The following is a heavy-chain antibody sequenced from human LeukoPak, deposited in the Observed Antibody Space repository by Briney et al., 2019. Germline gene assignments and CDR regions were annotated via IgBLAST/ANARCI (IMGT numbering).Heavy chain of an antibody. CDR3: ARDLYYSYGLTPYYFDY. V-gene: IGHV4-39*07. D-gene: IGHD5-18*01. J-gene: IGHJ4*02. CDR2: IYYSGST. Sequence: SETLSLTCTVSGGSISSSNYYWGWIRQSPGKGLEWMGTIYYSGSTYYNPSLKSRVTISVDTSKNQFSLKLSSVTAADTAVYYCARDLYYSYGLTPYYFDYWGQGTLVTVSS. CDR1: GGSISSSNYY.